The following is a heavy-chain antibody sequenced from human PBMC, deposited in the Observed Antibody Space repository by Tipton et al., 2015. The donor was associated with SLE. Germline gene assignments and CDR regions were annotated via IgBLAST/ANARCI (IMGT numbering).Heavy chain of an antibody. V-gene: IGHV4-39*07. Sequence: LRLSCTVSGGSISSSSFYWGWIRQPPGKGLEWIGSFYYGKSTFHNPSLKSRVTISVDTSTNRLSLQLSSVTAADTALYYCARLISAYDCNFDYWGQGTLVTVSS. CDR3: ARLISAYDCNFDY. CDR2: FYYGKST. D-gene: IGHD5-12*01. J-gene: IGHJ4*02. CDR1: GGSISSSSFY.